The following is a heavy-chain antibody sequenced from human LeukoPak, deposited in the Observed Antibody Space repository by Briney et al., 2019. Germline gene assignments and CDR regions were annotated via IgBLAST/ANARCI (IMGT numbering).Heavy chain of an antibody. CDR1: GFTFSSYA. CDR3: ARDGPNTLLSND. V-gene: IGHV3-30-3*01. Sequence: GGSLRLSCAASGFTFSSYAMHWVRQAPGKGLEWVAVISYDGSNKYYADSVKGRFTISRDNSKNTLYLQMNSLRGEATAVYYCARDGPNTLLSNDWGQGTLVTVSS. J-gene: IGHJ4*02. CDR2: ISYDGSNK. D-gene: IGHD3-16*01.